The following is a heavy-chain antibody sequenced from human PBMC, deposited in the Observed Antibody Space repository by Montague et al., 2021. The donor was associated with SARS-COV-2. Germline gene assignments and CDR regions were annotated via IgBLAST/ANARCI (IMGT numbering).Heavy chain of an antibody. J-gene: IGHJ3*02. D-gene: IGHD3-10*01. CDR3: ARVTTKRTRYGSGSYRGFDAFDI. Sequence: SETLSLTCTVYGGSINTYYWRWIRQPPGKGLEWIGYIYYSGSTNYNPSLKSRVTISVDTSKNQFSLKLSSVTAADTAVYYCARVTTKRTRYGSGSYRGFDAFDIWGQGTMVTVSS. V-gene: IGHV4-59*08. CDR2: IYYSGST. CDR1: GGSINTYY.